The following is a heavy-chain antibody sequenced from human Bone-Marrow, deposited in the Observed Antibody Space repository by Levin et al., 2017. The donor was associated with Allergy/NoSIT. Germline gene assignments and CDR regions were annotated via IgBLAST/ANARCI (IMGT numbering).Heavy chain of an antibody. J-gene: IGHJ4*02. D-gene: IGHD2-8*02. Sequence: GGSLRLSCTGSGFNFGDYAVSWFRQAPGKGLEWVAFIRSKDYGGTSEYAAAVEGRFSMSRDDSKRIAYLEMKSLTRDDTAVYYFARDPVRGPGETGGFDSSGGYYFDYWGQGTLVTVSS. CDR3: ARDPVRGPGETGGFDSSGGYYFDY. CDR2: IRSKDYGGTS. V-gene: IGHV3-49*03. CDR1: GFNFGDYA.